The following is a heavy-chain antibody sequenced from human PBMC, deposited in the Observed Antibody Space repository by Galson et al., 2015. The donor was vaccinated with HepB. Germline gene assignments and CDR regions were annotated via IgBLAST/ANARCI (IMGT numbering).Heavy chain of an antibody. V-gene: IGHV1-69*13. CDR3: AGGIWTVPGARLSYYFDY. CDR1: GGTFSSYA. J-gene: IGHJ4*02. Sequence: SVKVSCKASGGTFSSYAISWVRQAPGQGLEWMGGIIPIFGTANYAQKFQGRVTITADESTSTAYMELSSLRSEDTAVYYCAGGIWTVPGARLSYYFDYWGQGTLVTVSS. D-gene: IGHD1-1*01. CDR2: IIPIFGTA.